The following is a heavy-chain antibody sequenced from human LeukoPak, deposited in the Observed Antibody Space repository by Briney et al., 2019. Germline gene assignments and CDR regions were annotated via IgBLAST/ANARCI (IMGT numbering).Heavy chain of an antibody. CDR2: ISGYNGYT. Sequence: ASVKVSCKASGYIFTSYGMSWVSQVAGQGLEGMGWISGYNGYTKYAQKFQGRITVTTDTSTSTVHMQLRSLRSDDTAVYFCARDIGAAGWTSSGWFTTPDHWGQGTLVTVSS. CDR1: GYIFTSYG. D-gene: IGHD6-19*01. V-gene: IGHV1-18*01. CDR3: ARDIGAAGWTSSGWFTTPDH. J-gene: IGHJ4*02.